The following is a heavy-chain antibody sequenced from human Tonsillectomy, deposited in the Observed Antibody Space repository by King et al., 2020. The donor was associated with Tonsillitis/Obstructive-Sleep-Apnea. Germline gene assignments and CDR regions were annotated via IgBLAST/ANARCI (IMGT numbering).Heavy chain of an antibody. J-gene: IGHJ5*02. CDR2: INHSGST. D-gene: IGHD3-3*01. CDR1: GGSFSGYY. CDR3: ARSGFWSGYAP. V-gene: IGHV4-34*01. Sequence: VQLQQWGAGLLKPSETLSLTCAVYGGSFSGYYWSWIRQPPGKGLEWIGEINHSGSTNYNPSLKSRVTISVEPSKNQFSLKLSSVTAAETAVYYCARSGFWSGYAPWGQGTLVTVSS.